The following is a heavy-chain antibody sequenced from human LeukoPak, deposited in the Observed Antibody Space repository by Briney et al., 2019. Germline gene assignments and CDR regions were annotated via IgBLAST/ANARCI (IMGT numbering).Heavy chain of an antibody. CDR1: GYTFTGYY. CDR2: ISVYNGNT. D-gene: IGHD3-22*01. CDR3: ARGDSSGVGFDY. J-gene: IGHJ4*02. V-gene: IGHV1-18*04. Sequence: GASVKVSCKASGYTFTGYYMHWARQAPGQGLEWMGWISVYNGNTNYAQKLQGRVTMTTDTSTTTAYMELRSLRSDDTAVYYCARGDSSGVGFDYWGQGTLVTVSS.